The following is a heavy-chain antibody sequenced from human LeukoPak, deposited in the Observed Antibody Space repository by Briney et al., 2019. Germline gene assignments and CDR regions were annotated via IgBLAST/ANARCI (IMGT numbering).Heavy chain of an antibody. Sequence: PGGSLRLSCAASGFTFSSYSMDWVRQAPGKGLEWVSYISSSSSTIYYADSVKGRFTISRDNAKNSLYLQMNSLRAEDTAVYYCASQSSRHDYWGQGTLVTVSS. CDR1: GFTFSSYS. V-gene: IGHV3-48*04. CDR3: ASQSSRHDY. J-gene: IGHJ4*02. CDR2: ISSSSSTI. D-gene: IGHD6-13*01.